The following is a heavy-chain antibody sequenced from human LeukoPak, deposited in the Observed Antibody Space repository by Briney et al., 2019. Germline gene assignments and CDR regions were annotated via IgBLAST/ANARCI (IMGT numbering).Heavy chain of an antibody. J-gene: IGHJ4*02. CDR1: GYTFTSYY. CDR2: IKPSGGIT. Sequence: ASVKVSCKASGYTFTSYYIHWVRQAPGQGLEWMGRIKPSGGITSYAQKFQGRVTMTRDTSTSTVYMELSSLRSEDTAVYYCARSQSSNSLFDYWGQGTLVTVSS. D-gene: IGHD4-11*01. V-gene: IGHV1-46*01. CDR3: ARSQSSNSLFDY.